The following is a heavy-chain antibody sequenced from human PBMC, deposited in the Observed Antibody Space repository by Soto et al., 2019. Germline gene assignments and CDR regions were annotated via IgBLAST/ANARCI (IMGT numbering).Heavy chain of an antibody. CDR3: ARDQTNYDFWSGNYYYYGMDV. Sequence: QVQLQESGPGLVKPSQTLSLTCTVSGGSISSGGYYWSWIRQHPGKGLEWIGYIYYSGSTYYNPSLKSRVTIAVDTYKNQFSLKLSSVTAADTAVYYCARDQTNYDFWSGNYYYYGMDVWGQGTTVTVSS. D-gene: IGHD3-3*01. CDR1: GGSISSGGYY. V-gene: IGHV4-31*03. CDR2: IYYSGST. J-gene: IGHJ6*02.